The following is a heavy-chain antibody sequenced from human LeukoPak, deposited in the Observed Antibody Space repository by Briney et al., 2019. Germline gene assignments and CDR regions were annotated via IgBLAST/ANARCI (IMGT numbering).Heavy chain of an antibody. CDR1: GGSISSGGYY. CDR3: AREGTMVTRTRDAFDI. CDR2: IYYSGST. Sequence: PSETLSLTCTVSGGSISSGGYYWSWIRQHPGKGLEWIGYIYYSGSTYYNPSLKSRVTISVDTSKNQFSLKLSSVPAADTAVYYCAREGTMVTRTRDAFDIWGQGTMVTVSS. D-gene: IGHD3-10*01. V-gene: IGHV4-31*03. J-gene: IGHJ3*02.